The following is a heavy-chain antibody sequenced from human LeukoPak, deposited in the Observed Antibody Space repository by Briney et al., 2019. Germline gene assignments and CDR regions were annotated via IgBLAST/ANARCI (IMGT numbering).Heavy chain of an antibody. CDR1: GGSFSGYY. J-gene: IGHJ4*02. Sequence: SETLSLTCAVYGGSFSGYYWSWIRQPPGKGLERIGEINHSGSTNYNPSLKSRVTISVDTSKNQFSLKLSSVTAADTAVYYCARGELNDSSGYYYDYWGQGTLVTVSS. D-gene: IGHD3-22*01. CDR2: INHSGST. V-gene: IGHV4-34*01. CDR3: ARGELNDSSGYYYDY.